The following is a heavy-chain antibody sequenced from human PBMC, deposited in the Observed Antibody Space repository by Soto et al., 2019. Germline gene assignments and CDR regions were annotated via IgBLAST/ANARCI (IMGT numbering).Heavy chain of an antibody. CDR1: GYSFTTYW. CDR3: ATGGYCSDTTCYNFFDY. D-gene: IGHD2-2*02. CDR2: IYPGDSDT. J-gene: IGHJ4*02. V-gene: IGHV5-51*01. Sequence: GESLNISCQGSGYSFTTYWIGWVRQMPGKGLEWMGIIYPGDSDTRYSPSFQGQVTISADKSISTAYLQWSSLKASDTAIYYCATGGYCSDTTCYNFFDYWGQGTLVTVS.